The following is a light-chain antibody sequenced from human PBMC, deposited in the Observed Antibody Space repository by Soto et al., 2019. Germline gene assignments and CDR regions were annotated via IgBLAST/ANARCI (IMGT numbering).Light chain of an antibody. V-gene: IGKV1-5*01. CDR1: QSISSW. CDR2: DAS. CDR3: QQYNSYPWT. J-gene: IGKJ1*01. Sequence: DIQMTQSPSTLSASVGDRVTIPCRASQSISSWLAWYQQKPGKAPKLLIYDASSLESGVPSRFSGSGSGTEFTLTISSLQPDDFATYYCQQYNSYPWTVGQGTTVEIK.